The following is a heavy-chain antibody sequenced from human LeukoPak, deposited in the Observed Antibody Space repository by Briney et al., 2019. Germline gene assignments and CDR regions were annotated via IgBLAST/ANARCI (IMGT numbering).Heavy chain of an antibody. CDR1: GFTFNRYA. CDR3: AKDSHTAFTFGDFYMDV. V-gene: IGHV3-33*06. Sequence: AGGSLRLFCAAAGFTFNRYAMLWVRQGQGKGLEGVAVIWYDGSDKFYGDSVKGRFTVSRDNSKNTVYLQINSLRAEDTAVYYCAKDSHTAFTFGDFYMDVWGKGTTVTVSS. D-gene: IGHD3-16*01. CDR2: IWYDGSDK. J-gene: IGHJ6*03.